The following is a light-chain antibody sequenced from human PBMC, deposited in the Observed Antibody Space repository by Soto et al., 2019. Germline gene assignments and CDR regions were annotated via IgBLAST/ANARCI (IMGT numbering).Light chain of an antibody. V-gene: IGKV3-20*01. Sequence: EIALTQSPATLPLSPGERATLSCRASESVNSGYLAWFQQKPGRAPRLLIFGTSGRATGIPDRFSGNGSWTDFTLTISRLEPEDSAVYYCQQYGDSVFTFGPGTRVDIK. CDR2: GTS. J-gene: IGKJ3*01. CDR3: QQYGDSVFT. CDR1: ESVNSGY.